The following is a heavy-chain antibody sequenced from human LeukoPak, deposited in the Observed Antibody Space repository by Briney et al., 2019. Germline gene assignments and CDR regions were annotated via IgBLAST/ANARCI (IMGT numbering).Heavy chain of an antibody. D-gene: IGHD2-2*02. J-gene: IGHJ5*02. V-gene: IGHV3-48*01. Sequence: GGSLRLSCAASGFTFSSYSMNWVRQAPGKGLEWVSYISSSSSTIYYADSVKGRFTISRDNAKNSLYLQMNSLRAGDTAVYYCAANDCSSTSCYSFWFDPWGQGTLVTVSS. CDR2: ISSSSSTI. CDR1: GFTFSSYS. CDR3: AANDCSSTSCYSFWFDP.